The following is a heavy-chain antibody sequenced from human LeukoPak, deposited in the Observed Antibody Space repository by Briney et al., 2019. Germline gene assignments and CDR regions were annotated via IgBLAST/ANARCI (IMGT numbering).Heavy chain of an antibody. D-gene: IGHD3-10*01. CDR2: VKCKSDGGTT. CDR3: TTDLGLTMIRGVIVY. V-gene: IGHV3-15*01. Sequence: GGSLRLSCAASGFTFSNAWMSWVRQAPGKGLEWVGRVKCKSDGGTTDYAAPVKGRFSMSRDDSKATMYLQMYSLEAEDTAVYYCTTDLGLTMIRGVIVYWGQGALVTVSS. J-gene: IGHJ4*02. CDR1: GFTFSNAW.